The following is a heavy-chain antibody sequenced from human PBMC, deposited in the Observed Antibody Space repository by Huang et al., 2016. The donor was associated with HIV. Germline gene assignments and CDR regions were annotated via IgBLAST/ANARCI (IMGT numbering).Heavy chain of an antibody. CDR3: AREPLDCSRGKCHSGGLDL. CDR2: ISKRWKST. Sequence: EVRLEESGGDLVKPGGSLRLSCTASGFSFKSYRRNWVRHAAGYRLAWESSISKRWKSTNYRDSVKGRFTSSRENAKDSLYLQMRALRGDDTGIYCCAREPLDCSRGKCHSGGLDLWGHGTLVTVSS. J-gene: IGHJ4*01. V-gene: IGHV3-21*02. D-gene: IGHD4-4*01. CDR1: GFSFKSYR.